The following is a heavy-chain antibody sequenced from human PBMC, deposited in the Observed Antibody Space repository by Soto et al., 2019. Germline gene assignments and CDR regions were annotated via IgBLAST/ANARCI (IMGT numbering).Heavy chain of an antibody. CDR1: GFTFSSYA. CDR3: AKVRANYYYYYGMDV. J-gene: IGHJ6*02. V-gene: IGHV3-23*01. CDR2: ISGSGGST. D-gene: IGHD1-26*01. Sequence: GGSLRLSCAASGFTFSSYAMSWVRQAPGKGLEWVSAISGSGGSTYYADSVKGRFTISRDNSKNTLYLPMNSLRAEDTAVYYCAKVRANYYYYYGMDVWGQGTTVTVSS.